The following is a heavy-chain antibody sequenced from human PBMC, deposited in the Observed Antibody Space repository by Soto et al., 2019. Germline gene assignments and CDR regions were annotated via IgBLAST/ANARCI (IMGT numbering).Heavy chain of an antibody. CDR2: ISFSGAT. Sequence: SETLSLTCTVSGVSITSYFWSWIRQTPGKGPDWIGSISFSGATYSNPSLNCRSALSVDTSENHLSLTLNSVTSADTAVYFCARDRRDGCKRYFEFWGQGNQGTISS. CDR3: ARDRRDGCKRYFEF. CDR1: GVSITSYF. D-gene: IGHD3-9*01. J-gene: IGHJ4*02. V-gene: IGHV4-59*01.